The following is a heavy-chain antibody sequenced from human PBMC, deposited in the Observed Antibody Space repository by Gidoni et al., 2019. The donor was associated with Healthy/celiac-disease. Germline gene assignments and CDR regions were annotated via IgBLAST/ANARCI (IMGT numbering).Heavy chain of an antibody. CDR1: GFTFSSYA. D-gene: IGHD4-17*01. Sequence: EVQLLESGGGLVQPGGSLRLSCAASGFTFSSYAMSWVRQAPGKGLEWVSAISGSGGSTYYADSVKGRFTISRDNSKNTLYLQMNSLRAEDTAVYYCAKDLAYGDYGRSAYFDYWGQGTLVTVSS. V-gene: IGHV3-23*01. CDR2: ISGSGGST. CDR3: AKDLAYGDYGRSAYFDY. J-gene: IGHJ4*02.